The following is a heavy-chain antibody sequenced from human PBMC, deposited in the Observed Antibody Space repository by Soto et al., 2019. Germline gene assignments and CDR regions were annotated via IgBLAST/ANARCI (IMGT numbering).Heavy chain of an antibody. Sequence: NPLETLSLTCTVSGGSISSSSYYWGWIRQPPGKGLEWIGSIYYSGSTYYNPSLKSRVTISVDTSKNQFSLKLSSVTAADTAVYYCASQAGFYYYYGMDVWGQGTTVTVSS. CDR2: IYYSGST. J-gene: IGHJ6*02. CDR3: ASQAGFYYYYGMDV. V-gene: IGHV4-39*01. D-gene: IGHD6-19*01. CDR1: GGSISSSSYY.